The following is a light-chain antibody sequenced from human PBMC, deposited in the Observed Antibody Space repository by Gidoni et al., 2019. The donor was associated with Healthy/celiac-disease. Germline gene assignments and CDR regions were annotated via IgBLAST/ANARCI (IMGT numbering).Light chain of an antibody. V-gene: IGKV2-28*01. CDR1: QSLLHSNGYNY. Sequence: DIVMTQSPLSLPVTPGEPASIPCRFSQSLLHSNGYNYLDWYLQKPGQSPQLLIYLGSNRASGVPDRFSGSGSGTDFTLKISRVEAEDVGVYYCMQALQTPFTFXPXTKVDIK. J-gene: IGKJ3*01. CDR3: MQALQTPFT. CDR2: LGS.